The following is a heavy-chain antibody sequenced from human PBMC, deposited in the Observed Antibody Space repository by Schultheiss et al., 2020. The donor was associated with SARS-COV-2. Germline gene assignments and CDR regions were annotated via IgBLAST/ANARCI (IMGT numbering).Heavy chain of an antibody. D-gene: IGHD3-3*01. V-gene: IGHV4-38-2*01. CDR3: ARVGWSGYYTGPYGY. CDR1: GYSISSGYY. CDR2: IYHSGST. J-gene: IGHJ4*02. Sequence: SETLSLTCAVSGYSISSGYYWGWIRQPPGKGLEWIGSIYHSGSTYYNPSLKSRVTISVDTSKNQFSLKLSSVTAADTAVYYCARVGWSGYYTGPYGYWGQGTLVTVSS.